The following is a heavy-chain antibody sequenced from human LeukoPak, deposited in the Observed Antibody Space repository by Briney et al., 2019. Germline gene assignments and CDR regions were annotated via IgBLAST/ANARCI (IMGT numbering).Heavy chain of an antibody. J-gene: IGHJ5*02. CDR3: ASGPIVVVPAEPYNWFDP. CDR2: IYHSGST. V-gene: IGHV4-38-2*01. Sequence: KTSETLSLTCAVSGYSISSGYYWGWIRQPPGKGLEWIGSIYHSGSTYYNPSLKSRVTISVDTSKNQFSLKLSSVTAADTAVYYCASGPIVVVPAEPYNWFDPWGQGTLVTVSS. D-gene: IGHD2-2*01. CDR1: GYSISSGYY.